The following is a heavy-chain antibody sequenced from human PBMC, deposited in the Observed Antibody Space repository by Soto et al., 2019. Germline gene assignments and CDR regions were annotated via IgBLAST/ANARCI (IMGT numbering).Heavy chain of an antibody. CDR3: ARPHFGAAGGPFTLDY. J-gene: IGHJ4*02. CDR1: GGTFSSYA. CDR2: IIPIFGTA. D-gene: IGHD6-13*01. V-gene: IGHV1-69*06. Sequence: SVKVSCKASGGTFSSYAISWVRQAPGQGLEWMGGIIPIFGTANYAQKFQGRVTITADKSTSTAYMELSSLRSEDTAVYYCARPHFGAAGGPFTLDYWGQGTLVTVS.